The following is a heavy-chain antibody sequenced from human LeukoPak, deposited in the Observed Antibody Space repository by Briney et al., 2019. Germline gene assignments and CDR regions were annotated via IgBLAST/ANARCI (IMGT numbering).Heavy chain of an antibody. CDR2: IYHSGST. V-gene: IGHV4-4*02. D-gene: IGHD6-13*01. Sequence: GSLRLSCAASRFTFSSYAMSWVRQAPGKGLEWIGEIYHSGSTNYNPSLKSRVTISVDKSKNQFSLKLSSVTAADTAVYYCARVGSSSWYTERTDYWGQGTLVTVSS. J-gene: IGHJ4*02. CDR1: RFTFSSYAM. CDR3: ARVGSSSWYTERTDY.